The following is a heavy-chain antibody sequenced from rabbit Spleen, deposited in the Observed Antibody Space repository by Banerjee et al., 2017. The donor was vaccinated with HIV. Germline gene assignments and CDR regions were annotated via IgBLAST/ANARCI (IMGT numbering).Heavy chain of an antibody. J-gene: IGHJ4*01. D-gene: IGHD1-1*01. CDR2: IYNGDGST. CDR1: GFDFSGNA. Sequence: QEQLVESGGGLVQPEGSLTLTCKASGFDFSGNAMSWVRQAPGKGPEWIACIYNGDGSTSYATWLKGRFTISRSASLNTVILQMPSLTAADTAAYFCARDGEYASSSGYYRGYFNLWGPGTLVTVS. V-gene: IGHV1S47*01. CDR3: ARDGEYASSSGYYRGYFNL.